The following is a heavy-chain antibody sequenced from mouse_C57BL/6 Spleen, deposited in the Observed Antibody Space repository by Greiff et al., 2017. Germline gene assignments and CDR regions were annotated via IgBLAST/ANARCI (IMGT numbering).Heavy chain of an antibody. V-gene: IGHV1-72*01. CDR3: ASEEGVYYDYDGGFAY. CDR1: GYTFTSYW. J-gene: IGHJ3*01. CDR2: IDPNSGGT. Sequence: QVQLQQPGAELVKPGASVKLSCKASGYTFTSYWMHWVKQRPGRGLEWIGRIDPNSGGTKYNEKFKSKATLTVDKPSSTAYMQLSSLTSEDSAVYYCASEEGVYYDYDGGFAYWGKGTLVTVYA. D-gene: IGHD2-4*01.